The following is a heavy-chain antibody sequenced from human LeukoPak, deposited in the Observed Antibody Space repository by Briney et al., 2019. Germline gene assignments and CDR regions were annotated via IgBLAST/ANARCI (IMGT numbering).Heavy chain of an antibody. CDR2: ISYTGST. Sequence: SETLSLTCTVSGGSITNYYWSWIRQPPGKGLEWIGYISYTGSTNYNPSLKGRVTISLDTSKNQFSLKLSSVTAADTAVYYCARLASGGTGLDYWGQGTLVTVSS. CDR1: GGSITNYY. CDR3: ARLASGGTGLDY. D-gene: IGHD3-16*01. V-gene: IGHV4-59*12. J-gene: IGHJ4*02.